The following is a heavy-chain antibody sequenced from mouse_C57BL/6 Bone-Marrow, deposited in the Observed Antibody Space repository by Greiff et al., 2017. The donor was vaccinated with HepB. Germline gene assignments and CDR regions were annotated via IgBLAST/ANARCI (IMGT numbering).Heavy chain of an antibody. CDR3: VIYDEYGGFAY. CDR1: GFTFNTYA. D-gene: IGHD2-4*01. V-gene: IGHV10-3*01. Sequence: DVMLVESGGGLVQPKGSLKLSCAASGFTFNTYAMHWVRQAPGKGLEWVARIRSKSSNYATYYAYSVKDRFTISRDDSQSILYLQMNNLKTEDTAMYYCVIYDEYGGFAYWGQGTLVTVSA. J-gene: IGHJ3*01. CDR2: IRSKSSNYAT.